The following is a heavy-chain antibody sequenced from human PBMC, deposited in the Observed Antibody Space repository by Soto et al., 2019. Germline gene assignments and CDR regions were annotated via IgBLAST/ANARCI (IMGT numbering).Heavy chain of an antibody. J-gene: IGHJ4*01. Sequence: GGALRLYCAASGFTFSSYWMHWVRQAPGKGLMWVSRIHNDGSTTRYAASVKGRFTISRDNAKNTLYLQMSSLRVEDTAVYYCARDNWNSYWGQGTLVTVSS. CDR1: GFTFSSYW. D-gene: IGHD1-7*01. CDR3: ARDNWNSY. CDR2: IHNDGSTT. V-gene: IGHV3-74*01.